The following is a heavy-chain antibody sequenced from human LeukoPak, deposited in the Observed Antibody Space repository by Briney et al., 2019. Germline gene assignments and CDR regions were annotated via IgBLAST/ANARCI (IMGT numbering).Heavy chain of an antibody. CDR2: ISWNSGSI. J-gene: IGHJ3*02. CDR1: GFTFSSYG. D-gene: IGHD3-10*01. Sequence: TGGSLRLSCAASGFTFSSYGMSWVRQAPGKGLEWVSGISWNSGSIGYADSVKGRFTISRDNAKNSLYLQMNSLRAEDTALYYCAKDRPIRGEWDAFDIWGQGTMVTVSS. CDR3: AKDRPIRGEWDAFDI. V-gene: IGHV3-9*01.